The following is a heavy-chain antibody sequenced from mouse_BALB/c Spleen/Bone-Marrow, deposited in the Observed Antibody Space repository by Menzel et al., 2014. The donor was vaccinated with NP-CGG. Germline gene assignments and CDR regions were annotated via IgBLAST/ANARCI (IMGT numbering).Heavy chain of an antibody. CDR3: AADIAYDNDGAGTMDY. D-gene: IGHD2-4*01. CDR1: GFTFSDYY. V-gene: IGHV7-3*02. CDR2: IRNKAYGDTT. J-gene: IGHJ4*01. Sequence: EVMLVESGGGLVQPGGSLRLSCATSGFTFSDYYISWVRQPPGKALERLGFIRNKAYGDTTEYSTSVKGRFTISRDNSQSILYLQMNTLRAEDSGTYYCAADIAYDNDGAGTMDYWGQGTSVTVSS.